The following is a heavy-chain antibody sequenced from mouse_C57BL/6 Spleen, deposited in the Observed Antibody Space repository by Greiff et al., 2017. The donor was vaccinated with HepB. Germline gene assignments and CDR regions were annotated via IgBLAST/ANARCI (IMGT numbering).Heavy chain of an antibody. V-gene: IGHV1-55*01. J-gene: IGHJ3*01. Sequence: QVQLQQPGAELVKPGASVKMSCKASGYTFTSYWITWVKQRPGQGLEWIGDIYPGSGSTNYNEKFKSKATLTVDTSSSTAYMQLSSLTSEDSAVYYCARSGYYDYSAWFAYWGQWTLVTVSA. CDR2: IYPGSGST. CDR3: ARSGYYDYSAWFAY. D-gene: IGHD2-4*01. CDR1: GYTFTSYW.